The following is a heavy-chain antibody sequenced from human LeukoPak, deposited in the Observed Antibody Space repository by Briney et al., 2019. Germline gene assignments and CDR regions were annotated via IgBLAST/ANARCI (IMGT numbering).Heavy chain of an antibody. D-gene: IGHD4-23*01. CDR1: GGSISSSSYY. V-gene: IGHV4-39*07. Sequence: SETLSLTCAVSGGSISSSSYYWGWIRQPPGKGLEWIGSIYHSGSTYYNPSLKSRVTISVDTSKNQFSLKLSSVTAADTAVYYCARDPAYGGNSTGYWGQGTLVTVSS. CDR3: ARDPAYGGNSTGY. J-gene: IGHJ4*02. CDR2: IYHSGST.